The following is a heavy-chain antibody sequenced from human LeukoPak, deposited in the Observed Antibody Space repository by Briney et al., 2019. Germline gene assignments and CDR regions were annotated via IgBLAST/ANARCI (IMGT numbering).Heavy chain of an antibody. V-gene: IGHV1-2*02. J-gene: IGHJ5*02. Sequence: ASVKVSCKASGYTFTGYYMHWVRQAPGQGLEWMGWINPHTGGTNYAQKFQGRVTMTRDTSISTAYMELSRLRSDDTAVYYCALGRYDYVWGSYMFDPWGQGTLVTVSS. CDR1: GYTFTGYY. D-gene: IGHD3-16*01. CDR2: INPHTGGT. CDR3: ALGRYDYVWGSYMFDP.